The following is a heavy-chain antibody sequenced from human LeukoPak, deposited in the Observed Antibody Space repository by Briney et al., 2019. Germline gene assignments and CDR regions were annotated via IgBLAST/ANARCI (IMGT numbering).Heavy chain of an antibody. V-gene: IGHV3-7*01. CDR2: IKEDGSEK. Sequence: GGSLRLSCGASGFIFTNYWMSWVRQAPGKGLEWVASIKEDGSEKYYVDSVKGRFTISKDNARNSLYLQMNSLRAEDTAVYFCAKDDIRKADYSGQGTLVTVSS. CDR1: GFIFTNYW. CDR3: AKDDIRKADY. D-gene: IGHD5-12*01. J-gene: IGHJ4*02.